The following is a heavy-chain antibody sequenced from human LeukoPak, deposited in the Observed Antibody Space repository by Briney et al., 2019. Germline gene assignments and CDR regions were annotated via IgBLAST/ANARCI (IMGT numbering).Heavy chain of an antibody. J-gene: IGHJ4*02. Sequence: SGGSLRLSCAASGFTFSSYAMHWVRQAPGKGLEWVAVISYDGSNKYYADSVKGRFTISRDNSKNTLYLQMNSLRAEDTAVYYCARDSGYSGYYFDYWGQGTLVTDSS. CDR2: ISYDGSNK. D-gene: IGHD5-12*01. CDR1: GFTFSSYA. V-gene: IGHV3-30-3*01. CDR3: ARDSGYSGYYFDY.